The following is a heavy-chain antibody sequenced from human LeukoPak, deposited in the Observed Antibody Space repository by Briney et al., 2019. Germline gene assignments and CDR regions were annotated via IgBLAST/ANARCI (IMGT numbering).Heavy chain of an antibody. CDR3: ARYSWYQCGHDCYSVDY. J-gene: IGHJ4*02. D-gene: IGHD2-21*02. V-gene: IGHV3-30-3*01. CDR1: GFTFSNHA. CDR2: ISFGGTDK. Sequence: GGALRLSCAASGFTFSNHAMNWVRQAPGRGGEGVTTISFGGTDKYYADALRGRFTISSDNSKDTLYLQLDSLRTDDTALYSCARYSWYQCGHDCYSVDYWGQGTLVTVSS.